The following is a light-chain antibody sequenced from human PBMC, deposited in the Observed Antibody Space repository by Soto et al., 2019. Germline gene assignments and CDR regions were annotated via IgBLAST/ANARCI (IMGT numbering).Light chain of an antibody. Sequence: DIQMTQSPSSLSASLGDRVTFTCRASQGISHFLAWYQQKPGKVPQLLIYEASTLQSGVPSRFSGSGSGTEFTLTISSLQPEDVATYYCQKYESAPLTFGPETKVDIK. CDR3: QKYESAPLT. CDR1: QGISHF. J-gene: IGKJ3*01. CDR2: EAS. V-gene: IGKV1-27*01.